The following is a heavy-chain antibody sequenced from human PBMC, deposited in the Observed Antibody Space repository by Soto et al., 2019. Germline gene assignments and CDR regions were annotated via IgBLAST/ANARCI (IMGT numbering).Heavy chain of an antibody. CDR1: DFPFRNIW. CDR3: ARNKENDFWSGYESRSFDY. J-gene: IGHJ4*02. Sequence: EVQLVESGGAWVRPGGPLNLSVEASDFPFRNIWMSWVPQAPGKGLEGGAKKKQDGSEKYYGDSVKGRFTISRDNAENSLFLQMNSLRGADTAVYYCARNKENDFWSGYESRSFDYWGQGTLVTVSS. D-gene: IGHD3-3*01. V-gene: IGHV3-7*01. CDR2: KKQDGSEK.